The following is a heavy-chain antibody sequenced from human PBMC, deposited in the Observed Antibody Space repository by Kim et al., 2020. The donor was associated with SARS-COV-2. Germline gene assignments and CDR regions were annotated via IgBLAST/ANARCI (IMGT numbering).Heavy chain of an antibody. V-gene: IGHV3-48*03. D-gene: IGHD6-13*01. CDR3: ARAARERAAAIDY. J-gene: IGHJ4*02. Sequence: ADLVKGLFTISRDNAKSSLYLQMNGLRAEETAVYYCARAARERAAAIDYWGQGTLVTVSS.